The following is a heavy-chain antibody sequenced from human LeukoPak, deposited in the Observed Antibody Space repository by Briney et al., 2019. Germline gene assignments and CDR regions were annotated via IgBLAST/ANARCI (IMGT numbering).Heavy chain of an antibody. CDR2: ITAYNGNR. J-gene: IGHJ4*01. V-gene: IGHV1-18*01. Sequence: VASVKVSCKTSGYTFSNYGISWVRQAPGQGLEWMGWITAYNGNRLYAQRFQGRITLTTDTSTSTSYMGLRSVEYDDTAIYYCARDNDKVVDHWGQGTLVTVSS. CDR3: ARDNDKVVDH. D-gene: IGHD1-1*01. CDR1: GYTFSNYG.